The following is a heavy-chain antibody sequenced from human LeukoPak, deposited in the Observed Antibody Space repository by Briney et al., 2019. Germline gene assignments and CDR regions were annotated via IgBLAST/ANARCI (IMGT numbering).Heavy chain of an antibody. CDR2: ISAYNGNT. CDR1: GYTFTSYG. D-gene: IGHD3-16*02. CDR3: ARRAGSYLYYYYGMNV. Sequence: ASVTVSCKASGYTFTSYGISWGRQAPGQGLEWMGWISAYNGNTNYAQKLQGRVTMTTDTSTSTAYMELRSLRSDDTAVYYCARRAGSYLYYYYGMNVWGKGTTVTVSS. V-gene: IGHV1-18*04. J-gene: IGHJ6*04.